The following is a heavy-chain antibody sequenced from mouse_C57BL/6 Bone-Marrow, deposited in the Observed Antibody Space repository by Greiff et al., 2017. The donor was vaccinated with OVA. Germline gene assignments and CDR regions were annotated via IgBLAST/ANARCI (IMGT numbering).Heavy chain of an antibody. CDR1: GFTFSSYG. D-gene: IGHD1-1*01. Sequence: EVQVVESGGDLVKPGGSLKLSCAASGFTFSSYGMSWVRQTPDKRLEWVATISSGGSYTYYPDSVKGRFTISRDNAKNTLYLQMSSLKSEDTAMYYCARHVPYYYGSSYGFAYWGQGTLVTVSA. CDR3: ARHVPYYYGSSYGFAY. J-gene: IGHJ3*01. CDR2: ISSGGSYT. V-gene: IGHV5-6*01.